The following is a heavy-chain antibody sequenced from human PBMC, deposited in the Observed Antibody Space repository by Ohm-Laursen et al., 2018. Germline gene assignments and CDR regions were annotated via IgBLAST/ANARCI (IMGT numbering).Heavy chain of an antibody. Sequence: SVTLSLTCTVSGGTISSYYWSWIRQPPGKGLVWFGYIYYSGSANYNPSLKSRVTISVDTSKNQFSLKLSSVTAADTAVYYCARGLLQDVWGQGTTVTVSS. CDR1: GGTISSYY. V-gene: IGHV4-59*01. CDR2: IYYSGSA. D-gene: IGHD3-22*01. CDR3: ARGLLQDV. J-gene: IGHJ6*02.